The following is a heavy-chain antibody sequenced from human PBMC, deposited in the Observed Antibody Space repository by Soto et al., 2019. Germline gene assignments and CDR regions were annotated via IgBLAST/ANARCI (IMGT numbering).Heavy chain of an antibody. J-gene: IGHJ6*02. CDR2: FSDSGST. Sequence: QVHLQQWGAGLLKPSETLSLICAVSGGSFSGNYWTWIRQPPGKGLEWIGEFSDSGSTNYNPSLKSRVTISEDMSKSKFSLKLSSVTAADTAVYYCARGNFCYGMDVWGQGTTVTVSS. V-gene: IGHV4-34*01. CDR1: GGSFSGNY. CDR3: ARGNFCYGMDV.